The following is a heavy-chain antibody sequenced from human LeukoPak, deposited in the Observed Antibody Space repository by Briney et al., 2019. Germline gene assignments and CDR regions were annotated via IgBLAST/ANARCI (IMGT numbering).Heavy chain of an antibody. CDR1: EFTLSRHW. CDR3: ETGLCVGMIPWDVLDV. Sequence: GGSLRLSRAASEFTLSRHWMHWVRQAPGKELVWISRIDSDGSTTNYADSVKGRVTISRDNAKNTVYLQKSSLRAEDTAVYYCETGLCVGMIPWDVLDVCGQWTTVSVSS. J-gene: IGHJ3*01. V-gene: IGHV3-74*01. CDR2: IDSDGSTT. D-gene: IGHD3-16*01.